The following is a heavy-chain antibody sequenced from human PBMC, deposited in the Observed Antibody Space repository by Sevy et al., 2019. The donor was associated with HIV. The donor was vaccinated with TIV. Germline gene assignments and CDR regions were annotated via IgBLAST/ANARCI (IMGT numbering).Heavy chain of an antibody. V-gene: IGHV1-69*10. CDR2: IIPILGIA. D-gene: IGHD6-6*01. CDR3: ASYSTSYAFDI. CDR1: GGTLSSYA. Sequence: ASVKVSCKASGGTLSSYAISWVRQAPGQGLEWMGGIIPILGIANYAQKFQGRVTITADKSTSTAYMELSSLRSEDTAVYYCASYSTSYAFDIWGQGPMVTVSS. J-gene: IGHJ3*02.